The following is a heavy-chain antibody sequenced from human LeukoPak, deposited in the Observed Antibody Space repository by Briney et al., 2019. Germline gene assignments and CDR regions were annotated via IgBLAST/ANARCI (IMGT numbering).Heavy chain of an antibody. V-gene: IGHV3-23*01. D-gene: IGHD3-22*01. J-gene: IGHJ4*02. Sequence: GGSLRLSCAASGFTFSSYAMHWVRQAPGKGLEWVSAISGSGGSTYYADSVKGRFTISRDNSKNTLYLQMNSLRAEDTAVYYCAKDGSYDSSGYYYGYWDQGTLVTVSS. CDR2: ISGSGGST. CDR1: GFTFSSYA. CDR3: AKDGSYDSSGYYYGY.